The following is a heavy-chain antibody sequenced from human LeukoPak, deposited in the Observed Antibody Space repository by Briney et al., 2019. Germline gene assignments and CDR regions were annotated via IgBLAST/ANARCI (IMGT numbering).Heavy chain of an antibody. CDR3: AREMVAVVAATYYYYGMDV. J-gene: IGHJ6*02. D-gene: IGHD2-15*01. Sequence: GGSLRLSCAASGFTVSSNYMSWVRQAPGKGLEWVSVIYSGGSTYYADSVKGRFTISRDNSKNTLYLQMNSLRAEDTAVYCCAREMVAVVAATYYYYGMDVWGQGTTVTVSS. V-gene: IGHV3-66*01. CDR2: IYSGGST. CDR1: GFTVSSNY.